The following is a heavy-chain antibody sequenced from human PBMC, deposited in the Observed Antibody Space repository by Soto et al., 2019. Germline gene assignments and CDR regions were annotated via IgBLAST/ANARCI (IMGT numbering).Heavy chain of an antibody. J-gene: IGHJ5*02. D-gene: IGHD6-6*01. CDR3: ARNSFSTSSYNFLDP. CDR2: IYYSGST. CDR1: GGSISSSSYY. V-gene: IGHV4-39*07. Sequence: ASETLSLTCTVSGGSISSSSYYWGWIRQPPGKGLEWIGSIYYSGSTYYNPSLKSRVTMSADKSKNQFSLQLRSLTAADTAVYYCARNSFSTSSYNFLDPWGQGALVTVSS.